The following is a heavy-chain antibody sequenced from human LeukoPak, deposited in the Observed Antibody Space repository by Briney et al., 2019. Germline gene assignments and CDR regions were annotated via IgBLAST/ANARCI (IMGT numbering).Heavy chain of an antibody. V-gene: IGHV4-59*08. Sequence: TXXVSGGSISSYXWSWXRQPPGKXXEWIGYIYYSGSTYYNPSLKSRVTISVDTSKNQFSLKLSSVTAADTAVYYCASQYWSPAFDIWGQGTMVTVSS. CDR2: IYYSGST. D-gene: IGHD2-15*01. CDR1: GGSISSYX. J-gene: IGHJ3*02. CDR3: ASQYWSPAFDI.